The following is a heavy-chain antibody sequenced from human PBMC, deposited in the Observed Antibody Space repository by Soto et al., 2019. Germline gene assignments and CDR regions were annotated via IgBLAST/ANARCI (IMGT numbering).Heavy chain of an antibody. CDR1: GDTFSRFT. CDR2: IIPMLGMS. D-gene: IGHD3-10*01. V-gene: IGHV1-69*02. CDR3: ATSHGSGSAHFDS. Sequence: QVQLVQSGAEVTKPGSSVTVSCTASGDTFSRFTLSWVRQAPGQGIEWMGRIIPMLGMSNSALKFQGRVTITADKSTNTVYMHLNSLRSEDTAVYYCATSHGSGSAHFDSWGQGTLVTVSS. J-gene: IGHJ4*02.